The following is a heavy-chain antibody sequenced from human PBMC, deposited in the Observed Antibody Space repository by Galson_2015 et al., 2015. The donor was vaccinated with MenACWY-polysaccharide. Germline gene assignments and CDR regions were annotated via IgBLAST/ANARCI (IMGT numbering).Heavy chain of an antibody. V-gene: IGHV1-3*01. J-gene: IGHJ4*02. Sequence: SVKVSCKAFGYTFTAYAIHWVRQAPGQRLEWMGWINAGNGNTKYSQKFQGRVTITRDTSASAAYMELSSLRSEDTAVYYCARVGYDSSGYYLFPIDYWGQGTLVTVSS. CDR1: GYTFTAYA. CDR2: INAGNGNT. CDR3: ARVGYDSSGYYLFPIDY. D-gene: IGHD3-22*01.